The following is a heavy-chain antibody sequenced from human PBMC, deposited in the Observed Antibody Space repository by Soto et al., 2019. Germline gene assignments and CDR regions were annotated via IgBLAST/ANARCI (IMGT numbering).Heavy chain of an antibody. D-gene: IGHD6-13*01. CDR3: ARGSIAAGGYYYYYGMDV. Sequence: SETLSLTXAVYGGSFSGYYWSWIRQPPGKGLEWIGEINHSGSTNYNPSLKSRVTISVDTSKNQFSLKLSSVTAADTAVYYCARGSIAAGGYYYYYGMDVWGQGTTVTVSS. CDR1: GGSFSGYY. J-gene: IGHJ6*02. V-gene: IGHV4-34*01. CDR2: INHSGST.